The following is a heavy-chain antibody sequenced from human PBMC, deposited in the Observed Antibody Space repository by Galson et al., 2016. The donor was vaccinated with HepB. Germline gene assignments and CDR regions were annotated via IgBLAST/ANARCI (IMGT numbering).Heavy chain of an antibody. D-gene: IGHD2-8*02. CDR2: VFLGGST. CDR1: GFTVSDYY. V-gene: IGHV3-53*01. J-gene: IGHJ6*03. Sequence: SLRLSCAASGFTVSDYYMTWVRQAPGKGLEWVSVVFLGGSTYYAQSVEGRFTISRDESKNTLHLQMNSLTAEDTAVYFCWRTSYRACTGTHCVNFRYYYYFMDVWGKGTTVTVSS. CDR3: WRTSYRACTGTHCVNFRYYYYFMDV.